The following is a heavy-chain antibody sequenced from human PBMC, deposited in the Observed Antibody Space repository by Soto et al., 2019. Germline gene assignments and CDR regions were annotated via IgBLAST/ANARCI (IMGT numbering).Heavy chain of an antibody. J-gene: IGHJ4*02. V-gene: IGHV4-59*01. CDR2: IYYTGTT. Sequence: QVQLQESDPGLVKPSETLSLTCTVSGGSISGFYWSWIRQPPGKGLESIGYIYYTGTTKYTPSLKSRFTIAVDPSKNQFSLKVSSVTAADTAVYYCARIFGAYSSDYWGQGILVTVSS. CDR3: ARIFGAYSSDY. D-gene: IGHD3-3*01. CDR1: GGSISGFY.